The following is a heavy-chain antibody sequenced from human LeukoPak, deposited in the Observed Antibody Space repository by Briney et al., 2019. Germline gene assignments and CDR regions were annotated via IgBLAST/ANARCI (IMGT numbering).Heavy chain of an antibody. CDR2: INPSGGST. CDR3: ARGCSGGSCYSGGLDY. Sequence: ASVKVSCKASGYTFTSYYMHWVRQAPGQGLEWMGIINPSGGSTSYAQKFQGRVTMTRDMSTSTVYMELSSLRSEDTAVYYCARGCSGGSCYSGGLDYWGQGTLVTVSS. CDR1: GYTFTSYY. J-gene: IGHJ4*02. V-gene: IGHV1-46*01. D-gene: IGHD2-15*01.